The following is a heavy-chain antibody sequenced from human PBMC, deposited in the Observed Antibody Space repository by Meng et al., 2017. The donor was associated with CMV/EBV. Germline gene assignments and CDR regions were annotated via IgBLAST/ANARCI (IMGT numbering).Heavy chain of an antibody. D-gene: IGHD6-19*01. CDR1: GYTLTELS. Sequence: HVPLVQSWAEGKKPGASVEVSCKVSGYTLTELSMHWVRQAPGKGLEWMGGFDPEDGETIYAQKFQGRVTMTEDTSTDTAYMELSSLRSEDTAVYYCATEIFGGWYSFDYWGQGTLVTVSS. CDR2: FDPEDGET. J-gene: IGHJ4*02. V-gene: IGHV1-24*01. CDR3: ATEIFGGWYSFDY.